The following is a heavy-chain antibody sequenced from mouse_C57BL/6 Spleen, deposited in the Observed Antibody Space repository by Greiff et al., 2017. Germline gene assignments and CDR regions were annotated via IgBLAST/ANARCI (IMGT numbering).Heavy chain of an antibody. J-gene: IGHJ4*01. D-gene: IGHD1-1*01. CDR1: GFTFTDYY. CDR2: IRNTANGYTT. Sequence: EVKLVESGGGLVQPGGSLSLSCAASGFTFTDYYMSWVRQTPGKALEWLGFIRNTANGYTTEYSASVKGRLTISSDTSQSILYLQRNALRAEDSATYYCARAHGSSSTYYAMDYWGQGTSVTVSS. CDR3: ARAHGSSSTYYAMDY. V-gene: IGHV7-3*01.